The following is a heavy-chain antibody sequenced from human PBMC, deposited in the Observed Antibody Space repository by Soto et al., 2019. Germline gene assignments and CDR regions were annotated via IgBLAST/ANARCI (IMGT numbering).Heavy chain of an antibody. V-gene: IGHV4-59*01. CDR2: IYYSGST. J-gene: IGHJ4*02. CDR3: ARGRRSRARKSIAAAGEFDY. CDR1: GGSISSYY. Sequence: SETLSLTCTVSGGSISSYYWSWIRQPPGKGLEWIGYIYYSGSTNYNPSLKSRVTISVDTSKNQFSLKLSSVTAADTAVYYCARGRRSRARKSIAAAGEFDYWGQGTLVTVSS. D-gene: IGHD6-13*01.